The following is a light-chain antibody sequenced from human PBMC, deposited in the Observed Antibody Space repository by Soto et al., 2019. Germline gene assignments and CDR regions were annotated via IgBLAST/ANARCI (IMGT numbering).Light chain of an antibody. CDR3: SSYAGSNNFGV. Sequence: LTHPPSASGSPGQSVTISCTGTSSDVGGYNYVSWYQQHPGKAPKLMIYEVSKRPSGVPDRFSGSKSGNTASLTVSGLQAEDEADYYCSSYAGSNNFGVFGTGTKVTVL. J-gene: IGLJ1*01. CDR2: EVS. V-gene: IGLV2-8*01. CDR1: SSDVGGYNY.